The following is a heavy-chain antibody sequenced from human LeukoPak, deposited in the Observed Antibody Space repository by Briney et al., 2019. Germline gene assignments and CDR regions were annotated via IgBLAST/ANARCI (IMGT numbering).Heavy chain of an antibody. CDR3: ARRPKTITIFGVASYYFDY. D-gene: IGHD3-3*01. CDR2: INHSGST. CDR1: GGSFSGYY. V-gene: IGHV4-34*01. J-gene: IGHJ4*02. Sequence: SETLSLTCAVYGGSFSGYYWSWIRQPPGKGLEWLGEINHSGSTNYNPSLKSRVTISVDTSKNQFSLKLSSVTAADTAVYYCARRPKTITIFGVASYYFDYWGQGTLVTVSS.